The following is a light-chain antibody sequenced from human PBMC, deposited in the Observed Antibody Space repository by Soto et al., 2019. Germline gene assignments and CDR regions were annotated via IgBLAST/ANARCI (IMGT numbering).Light chain of an antibody. V-gene: IGLV3-21*04. CDR1: NIGSKG. J-gene: IGLJ2*01. CDR2: SDT. CDR3: QVWDSGSAHVV. Sequence: SYALTQPPSVSGAPGKTASISCGGNNIGSKGVHWYQQKPGQAPVLVIYSDTDLPPVIPERFSGSNSANLATLTISRVEAGDEADYYCQVWDSGSAHVVCGGGTKLTVL.